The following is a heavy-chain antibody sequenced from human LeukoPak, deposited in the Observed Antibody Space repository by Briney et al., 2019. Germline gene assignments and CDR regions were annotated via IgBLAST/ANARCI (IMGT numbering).Heavy chain of an antibody. J-gene: IGHJ4*02. CDR2: ISTSSSYI. Sequence: PGGSLRLSCAASGFTFSDYNMNWVRQDPGKGLEWVSSISTSSSYIYYADSVKGRFTISRDDAKNSLYLQMSSLRAEDTAVYYCARGRGYSGYADSWGQGTLVTVSS. CDR1: GFTFSDYN. V-gene: IGHV3-21*01. D-gene: IGHD5-12*01. CDR3: ARGRGYSGYADS.